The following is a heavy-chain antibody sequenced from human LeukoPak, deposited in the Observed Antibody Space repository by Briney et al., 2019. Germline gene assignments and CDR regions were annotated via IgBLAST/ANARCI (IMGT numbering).Heavy chain of an antibody. D-gene: IGHD2-15*01. V-gene: IGHV3-53*01. CDR3: ATSVVAARRGRGYYGMDV. CDR2: IYSGGST. Sequence: GGSLRLSCAASGFTLSSNYMSWVRQAPGKGLEWVSVIYSGGSTYYADSVKGRFTISRDNSKNTLYLQMNSLRAEDTAVYYCATSVVAARRGRGYYGMDVWGQGTTVTVSS. CDR1: GFTLSSNY. J-gene: IGHJ6*02.